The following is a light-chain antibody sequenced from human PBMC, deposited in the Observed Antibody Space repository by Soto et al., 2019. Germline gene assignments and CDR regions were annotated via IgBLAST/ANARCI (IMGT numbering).Light chain of an antibody. CDR3: QQSYKTSLT. Sequence: DIQLTQSPPSLSASVGDRVIITCRASQSTNNYLNWYQQKPGKAPNLLIYATSILQSRVPSRFSGSGSETDYTLTISSLQPDDFATYYCQQSYKTSLTFGGGTKVEIK. CDR1: QSTNNY. CDR2: ATS. V-gene: IGKV1-39*01. J-gene: IGKJ4*01.